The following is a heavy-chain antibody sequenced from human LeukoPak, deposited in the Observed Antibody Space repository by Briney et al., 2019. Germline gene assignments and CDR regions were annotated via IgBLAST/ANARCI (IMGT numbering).Heavy chain of an antibody. J-gene: IGHJ5*02. V-gene: IGHV3-23*01. D-gene: IGHD2-21*02. CDR1: EGTCVGYA. CDR3: AKIGSGDANWFDP. CDR2: ISGSGGST. Sequence: GGSLRLAWGAAEGTCVGYAVSCVRQTPGKGLDWVSAISGSGGSTYYADSVKGRFTISRDNSKNTLYLQMNSLRAEDTAVYSCAKIGSGDANWFDPWGQGTLVTVSS.